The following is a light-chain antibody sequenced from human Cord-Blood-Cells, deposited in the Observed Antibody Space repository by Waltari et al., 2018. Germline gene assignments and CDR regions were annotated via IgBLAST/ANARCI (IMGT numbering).Light chain of an antibody. CDR1: QRVLYSSNNKNY. CDR3: QQLWT. V-gene: IGKV4-1*01. J-gene: IGKJ1*01. Sequence: DIVMTQSPDSLAVSLGERATINCKSSQRVLYSSNNKNYLAWYQQKPGQPPKLLIYWASTRESGVPDRFSGSGSGTDFTLTISSLQAEDVAVYYCQQLWTFGQGTKVEIK. CDR2: WAS.